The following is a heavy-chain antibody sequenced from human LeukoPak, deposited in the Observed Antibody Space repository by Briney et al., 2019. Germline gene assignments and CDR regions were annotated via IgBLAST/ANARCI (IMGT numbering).Heavy chain of an antibody. D-gene: IGHD3-22*01. J-gene: IGHJ5*02. Sequence: SETLSLTCTVSGGSIGSYYWSWIRQPPGKGLEWIGFIYYSGSTNYNPSLKSRVTISVDTSKNQFSLKLSSVTAADTAVYYCAQSGGYYYDSSGVNWFDPWGQGTLVTVSS. CDR2: IYYSGST. CDR3: AQSGGYYYDSSGVNWFDP. V-gene: IGHV4-59*08. CDR1: GGSIGSYY.